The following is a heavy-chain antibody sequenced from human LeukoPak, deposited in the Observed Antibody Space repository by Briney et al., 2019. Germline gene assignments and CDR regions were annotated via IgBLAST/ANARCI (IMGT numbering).Heavy chain of an antibody. CDR1: GYSISTTYY. D-gene: IGHD2-21*01. Sequence: PSETLSLTCTVSGYSISTTYYGGWIRQPPGKGLEWIATISHSGSTYYTPSLRSRLTISLDTSKNQFSLKLTSVTAADTAVYYCARVNAPVATFDYWGQGAPVTVSS. J-gene: IGHJ4*02. CDR2: ISHSGST. CDR3: ARVNAPVATFDY. V-gene: IGHV4-38-2*02.